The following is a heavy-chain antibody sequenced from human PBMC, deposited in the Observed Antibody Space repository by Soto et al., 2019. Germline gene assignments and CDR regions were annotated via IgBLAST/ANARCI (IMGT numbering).Heavy chain of an antibody. CDR1: GGSFSGYY. D-gene: IGHD2-8*02. J-gene: IGHJ4*02. Sequence: SETLSLTCAVYGGSFSGYYWTWIRQPPGTGLEWIGEINHSGSTNYNPSLKSRVTISVDTSKNQFSLKLTSVTAADTAVYYYARDKVTGLFDYWGQGTLVTVSS. CDR3: ARDKVTGLFDY. CDR2: INHSGST. V-gene: IGHV4-34*01.